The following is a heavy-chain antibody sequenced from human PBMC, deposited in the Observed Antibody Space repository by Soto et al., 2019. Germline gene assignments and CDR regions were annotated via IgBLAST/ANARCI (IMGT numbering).Heavy chain of an antibody. J-gene: IGHJ4*02. V-gene: IGHV1-18*01. CDR3: ARGPTDYYDNSGNYFLDY. D-gene: IGHD3-22*01. Sequence: QVRLVQSGAEVNKPGASVKVSCKASGYTFTTYGMSWVRQAPGQGLDWMGWISTYNGNTKYAERLQGRVTMTTDTTTSTAYMELRSLRSDDTAVYYCARGPTDYYDNSGNYFLDYWGQGTLVTVSS. CDR1: GYTFTTYG. CDR2: ISTYNGNT.